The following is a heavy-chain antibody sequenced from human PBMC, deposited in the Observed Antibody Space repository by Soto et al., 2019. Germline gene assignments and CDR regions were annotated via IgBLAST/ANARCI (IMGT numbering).Heavy chain of an antibody. Sequence: SLRLSCTASGITFSDYAMSWFRQAPGKGLEWVGFIRNKAYRGTTEYAASVKGRFTISRDGSKSIAYLQMNSLKTEDTAVYYCSAAYTSGWYGRNDYWGQGTLVTVSS. CDR3: SAAYTSGWYGRNDY. J-gene: IGHJ4*02. CDR2: IRNKAYRGTT. D-gene: IGHD6-19*01. V-gene: IGHV3-49*01. CDR1: GITFSDYA.